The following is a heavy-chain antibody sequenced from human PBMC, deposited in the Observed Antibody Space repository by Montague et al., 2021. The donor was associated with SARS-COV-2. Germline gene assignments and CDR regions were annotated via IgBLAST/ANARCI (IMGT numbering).Heavy chain of an antibody. D-gene: IGHD6-13*01. Sequence: TLSLTCTVSGGSISSGGYYWSWIRQHPGKGLEWIGYIYYSGSTYYXPSLKSRVTISVDTSKNQFSLKLSSVTAADTAVYYCAREEGWYSSSSFDYWGQGTLVTVSS. CDR3: AREEGWYSSSSFDY. CDR1: GGSISSGGYY. J-gene: IGHJ4*02. V-gene: IGHV4-31*03. CDR2: IYYSGST.